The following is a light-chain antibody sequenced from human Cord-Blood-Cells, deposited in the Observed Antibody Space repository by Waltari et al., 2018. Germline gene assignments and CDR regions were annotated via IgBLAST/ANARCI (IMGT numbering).Light chain of an antibody. CDR3: QQRSNWPPFT. CDR1: QSVSSY. Sequence: EIVLTQSPATLSLSPGERATLSCRASQSVSSYLAWYQQKPGQAPSLLIYDASNRSHGSPARFSGSGAGTDFTITISSLEPEDFAVYYCQQRSNWPPFTFGPGTKVDIK. V-gene: IGKV3-11*01. J-gene: IGKJ3*01. CDR2: DAS.